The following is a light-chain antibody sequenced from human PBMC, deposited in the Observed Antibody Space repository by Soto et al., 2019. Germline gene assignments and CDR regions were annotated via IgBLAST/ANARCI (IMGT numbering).Light chain of an antibody. J-gene: IGLJ1*01. CDR1: SGHSHLA. CDR2: VNNDGSH. V-gene: IGLV4-69*01. Sequence: QLVLTQSPSASASLGASVKVTFTLSSGHSHLAVAWHQQHPGKGPRYLLKVNNDGSHIRGLGIPDRFSGSASGAERYLTISSLQSEDEADYYCHTLIPGLRVFGPGTKVTVL. CDR3: HTLIPGLRV.